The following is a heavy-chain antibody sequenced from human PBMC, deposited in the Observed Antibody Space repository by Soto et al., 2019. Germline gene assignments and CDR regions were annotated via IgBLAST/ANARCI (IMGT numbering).Heavy chain of an antibody. V-gene: IGHV3-30-3*01. CDR1: GFTFSSYA. CDR3: ARDGPPSGYCSGGSCYSFHGMDV. D-gene: IGHD2-15*01. J-gene: IGHJ6*02. CDR2: ISYDGSNK. Sequence: GGSLRLSCAASGFTFSSYAMHWVRQAPGKGLEWVAVISYDGSNKYYADSVKGRFTISRDNSENTLYLQMNSLRAEDTAVYYCARDGPPSGYCSGGSCYSFHGMDVWGQGTTVTVSS.